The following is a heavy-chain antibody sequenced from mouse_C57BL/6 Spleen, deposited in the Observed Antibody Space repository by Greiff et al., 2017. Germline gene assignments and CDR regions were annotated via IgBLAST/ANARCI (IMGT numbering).Heavy chain of an antibody. Sequence: EVKLVESGGGLVQPGGSLKLSCAASGFTFSDYYMYWVRQTPEKRLEWVAYISNGGGSTYYPDTVKGRFTMSRDNAKNTLYLQMSSLKSEDTAVYYCARETGGCFAYWGQGTPLTVSA. CDR2: ISNGGGST. CDR1: GFTFSDYY. V-gene: IGHV5-12*01. CDR3: ARETGGCFAY. J-gene: IGHJ2*01.